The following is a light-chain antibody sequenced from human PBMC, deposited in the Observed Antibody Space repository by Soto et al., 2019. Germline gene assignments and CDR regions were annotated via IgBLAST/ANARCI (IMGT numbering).Light chain of an antibody. CDR3: QAWDSSTYVV. V-gene: IGLV3-1*01. Sequence: SSELTQPPSVSVSPGQTASITCSGDTLGDKYACWYQQKPGQSPVLVIYQDSKRPSGIPERFSGSNSGNTATLTNSGTQAMDEADYYCQAWDSSTYVVFGGGTKLTVL. CDR1: TLGDKY. CDR2: QDS. J-gene: IGLJ2*01.